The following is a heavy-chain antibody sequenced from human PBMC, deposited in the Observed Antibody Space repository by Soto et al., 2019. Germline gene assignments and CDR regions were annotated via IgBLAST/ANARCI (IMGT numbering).Heavy chain of an antibody. CDR3: ARWSYLDY. CDR1: GFSFGSYA. Sequence: GGSLRLSCAASGFSFGSYALSWVRQAPGKGLEWVSTISGSDGKTSYADSVKGRFSIYRDTSQSTLYLKMNSLRAEETAMYYCARWSYLDYWGQGTRVTVSS. V-gene: IGHV3-23*01. J-gene: IGHJ4*02. D-gene: IGHD3-3*01. CDR2: ISGSDGKT.